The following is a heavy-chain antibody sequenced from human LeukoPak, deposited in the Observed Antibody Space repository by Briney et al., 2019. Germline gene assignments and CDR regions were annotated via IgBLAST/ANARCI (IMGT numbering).Heavy chain of an antibody. V-gene: IGHV4-59*11. D-gene: IGHD3-3*01. J-gene: IGHJ4*02. CDR1: GDSIKSHY. CDR3: AGGYYFGS. CDR2: VSNTFT. Sequence: SETLPLTCTVSGDSIKSHYWSWIRQPPGKGLEWIGCVSNTFTSYNPSLKSRVTMSVDTSKNQLSLKLTSVTAADTAIYFCAGGYYFGSWGQGALVAVSS.